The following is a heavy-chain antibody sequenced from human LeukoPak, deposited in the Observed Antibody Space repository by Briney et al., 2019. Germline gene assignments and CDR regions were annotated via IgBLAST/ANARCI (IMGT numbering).Heavy chain of an antibody. J-gene: IGHJ4*02. CDR1: GFTFIDYD. V-gene: IGHV3-13*01. D-gene: IGHD6-19*01. Sequence: GTSLRLSCAAFGFTFIDYDMHWVRQVIGKGLEWVSAIGIRGDTHYSGSVKGRFTISRENAESSLYLQMNSLRAEDTAVYYCARGGIQVSGIDEFDYWGQGTLVTVSS. CDR3: ARGGIQVSGIDEFDY. CDR2: IGIRGDT.